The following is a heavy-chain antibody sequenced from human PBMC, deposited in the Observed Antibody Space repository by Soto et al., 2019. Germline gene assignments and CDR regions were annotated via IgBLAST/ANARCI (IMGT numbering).Heavy chain of an antibody. CDR3: ARDYLPLAAYYYYGMDV. CDR2: ISYDGSNK. J-gene: IGHJ6*02. D-gene: IGHD6-13*01. V-gene: IGHV3-30-3*01. CDR1: GFTFSSYA. Sequence: GGSLRLSCAASGFTFSSYAMHWVRQAPGKGLEWVAVISYDGSNKYYADSVKGRFTISRDNSKNTLYLQMNSLRAEDAAVYYCARDYLPLAAYYYYGMDVWGQGTTVTVSS.